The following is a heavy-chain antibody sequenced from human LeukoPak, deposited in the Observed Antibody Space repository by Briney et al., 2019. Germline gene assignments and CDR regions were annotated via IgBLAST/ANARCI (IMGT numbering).Heavy chain of an antibody. CDR1: GFTFGSYW. J-gene: IGHJ4*02. D-gene: IGHD3-22*01. CDR2: IKQDGSEK. Sequence: GGSLRLSCAASGFTFGSYWMSWVRQAPGKGLEWVANIKQDGSEKYYVDSVKGRFTISRGNAKNSLYLQMNSLRAEDTAVYYCARDLYRIVVVPHYFDYWGQGTLVTVSS. CDR3: ARDLYRIVVVPHYFDY. V-gene: IGHV3-7*01.